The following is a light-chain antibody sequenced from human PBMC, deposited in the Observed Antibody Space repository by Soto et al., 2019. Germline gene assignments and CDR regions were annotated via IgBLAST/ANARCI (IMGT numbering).Light chain of an antibody. CDR1: QDISNH. CDR3: QQYDNFPPIT. Sequence: IQMTQSPSSLSASVGDRVTITCQASQDISNHLNWYQQKPGKAPEPLMFDASNLEPGVPSRFSGSGSGTDFTLTISSLQPEDVATYFCQQYDNFPPITFGQGTRLEIK. CDR2: DAS. V-gene: IGKV1-33*01. J-gene: IGKJ5*01.